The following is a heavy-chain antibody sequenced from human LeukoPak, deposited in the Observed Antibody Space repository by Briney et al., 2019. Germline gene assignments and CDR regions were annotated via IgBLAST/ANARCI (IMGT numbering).Heavy chain of an antibody. CDR1: GFTFSSYW. J-gene: IGHJ1*01. CDR2: IKSDGST. CDR3: ARAPSEIGGYYPEYFRH. V-gene: IGHV3-74*01. Sequence: PGGSLRLSCAASGFTFSSYWMHWVRQAPGKGLVWVSRIKSDGSTRYADSVKGRFTVSRDNAKNTASLQMNGLRAEDTGVYYCARAPSEIGGYYPEYFRHWGQGTLVIVSS. D-gene: IGHD3-22*01.